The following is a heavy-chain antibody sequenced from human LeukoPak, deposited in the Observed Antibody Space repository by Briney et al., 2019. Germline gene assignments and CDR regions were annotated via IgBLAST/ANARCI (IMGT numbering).Heavy chain of an antibody. CDR1: GFTFSGYV. CDR2: IYIDGTT. J-gene: IGHJ5*02. Sequence: GGSMRLSCAATGFTFSGYVMSWVRQAPGKGLEWVSIIYIDGTTYYADSVKGRFTISRDNSKNTLYLQMNSLRVEDTAVYYCAGYSYTRGFDPWGQGTLVIVSS. D-gene: IGHD2-21*01. CDR3: AGYSYTRGFDP. V-gene: IGHV3-53*01.